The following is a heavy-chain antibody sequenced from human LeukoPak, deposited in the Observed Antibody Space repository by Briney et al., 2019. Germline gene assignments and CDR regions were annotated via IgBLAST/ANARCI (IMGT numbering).Heavy chain of an antibody. CDR3: ARFQLPSYYYHYYMDV. J-gene: IGHJ6*03. V-gene: IGHV1-18*01. Sequence: ASVKVSCKASGYTFSSYGITWVRQAPGQGLQWMGWISGYNGDTKYAQELQGRVTMSTDTSTSTTYMELRSLRSDDTAVYYCARFQLPSYYYHYYMDVWGKGTTVTVSS. CDR2: ISGYNGDT. D-gene: IGHD2-2*01. CDR1: GYTFSSYG.